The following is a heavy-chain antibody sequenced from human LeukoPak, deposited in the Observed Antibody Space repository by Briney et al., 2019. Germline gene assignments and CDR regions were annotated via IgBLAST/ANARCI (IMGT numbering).Heavy chain of an antibody. CDR3: ARGSGSGWPLDR. J-gene: IGHJ5*02. CDR1: GVIVSRNF. Sequence: TGGSLRLSCAASGVIVSRNFMSWVRQAPGKGLQWVAIMYAGGTTDYSDSVRGRFHISRDSSINTLSLQINSLRAEDTAVYYCARGSGSGWPLDRWGQGALVTVSS. V-gene: IGHV3-53*01. D-gene: IGHD6-19*01. CDR2: MYAGGTT.